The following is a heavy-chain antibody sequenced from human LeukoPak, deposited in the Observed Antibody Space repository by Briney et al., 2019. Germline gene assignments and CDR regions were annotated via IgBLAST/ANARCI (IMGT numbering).Heavy chain of an antibody. CDR3: ARDLGGDGYKQGGFDY. Sequence: GGSLRLSCAASGFTFSSYSMNWIRQAPGKGLEWVSYISSSGSYAYYADSGKGRFAISRDNAKNSLFLQMNSLRADDTAVYYCARDLGGDGYKQGGFDYWGQGTLVTVAS. V-gene: IGHV3-21*05. J-gene: IGHJ4*02. CDR1: GFTFSSYS. CDR2: ISSSGSYA. D-gene: IGHD5-24*01.